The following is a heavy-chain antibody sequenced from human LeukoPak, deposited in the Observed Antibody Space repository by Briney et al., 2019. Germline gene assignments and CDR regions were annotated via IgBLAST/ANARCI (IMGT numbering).Heavy chain of an antibody. CDR2: ISSSSSYI. CDR1: GFTFSSYS. CDR3: AREGILLGPMDV. D-gene: IGHD2-15*01. V-gene: IGHV3-21*01. J-gene: IGHJ6*04. Sequence: GGSLRLSCAASGFTFSSYSMNWVRQAPGKGLEWVSSISSSSSYIYYADSVKGRFTISRDNAMNSLYLQMNSLRAEDTAVYYCAREGILLGPMDVWGKGTTVTVSS.